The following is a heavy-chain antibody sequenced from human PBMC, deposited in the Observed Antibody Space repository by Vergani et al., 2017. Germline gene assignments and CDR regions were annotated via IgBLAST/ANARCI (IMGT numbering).Heavy chain of an antibody. CDR2: IFSNDEK. CDR1: GFSLSNARMG. D-gene: IGHD2-15*01. V-gene: IGHV2-26*01. Sequence: QVTLKESGPVLVKPTETLTLTCTVSGFSLSNARMGVSWIRQPPGKALEWLAHIFSNDEKSYSTSLKSRLTISKATSKSQVVLTMTNMDPVDTATYYCARIRRYCSGGSCSHYFDYWGQGTLVTVSS. CDR3: ARIRRYCSGGSCSHYFDY. J-gene: IGHJ4*02.